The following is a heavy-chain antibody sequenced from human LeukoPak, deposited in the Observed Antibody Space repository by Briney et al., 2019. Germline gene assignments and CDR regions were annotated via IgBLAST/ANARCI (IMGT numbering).Heavy chain of an antibody. J-gene: IGHJ5*02. V-gene: IGHV1-24*01. Sequence: ASVKVSCKVSGYTLIELSMHWVRQAPGKGLEWMGGFDPEDGETIYAQKFQGRVTMTEDTSTDTAYMELSSLRSEDTAVYYCATFSIWGGPHGWFDPWGQGTLVTVSS. CDR1: GYTLIELS. D-gene: IGHD3-3*01. CDR2: FDPEDGET. CDR3: ATFSIWGGPHGWFDP.